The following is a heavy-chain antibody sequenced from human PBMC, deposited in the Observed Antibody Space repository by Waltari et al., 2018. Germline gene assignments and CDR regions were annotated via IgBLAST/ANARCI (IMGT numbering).Heavy chain of an antibody. CDR3: VKGDWGDF. D-gene: IGHD7-27*01. J-gene: IGHJ4*02. CDR2: IITSSDT. CDR1: GFTFSTLA. Sequence: EVQLLESGAGFIRRGASLRLSCASSGFTFSTLAMNWVCRAPGGGLELVSGIITSSDTYYADSVKRRFTISRDDSKNILYLQMNSLRADDAAVYYCVKGDWGDFWGQGTLVTVSS. V-gene: IGHV3-23*01.